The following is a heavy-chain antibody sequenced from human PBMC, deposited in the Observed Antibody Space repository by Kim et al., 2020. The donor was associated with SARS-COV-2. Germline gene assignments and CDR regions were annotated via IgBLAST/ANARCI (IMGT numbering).Heavy chain of an antibody. J-gene: IGHJ5*02. Sequence: SETLSLTCTVSGGSISSSSYYWGWIRQPPGKGLEWIGSIYYSGSTYYNPSLKSRVTISVDTSKNQFSLKLSSVTAADTAVYYCASHTWVVKVSWFDPWGQGTLVTVSS. V-gene: IGHV4-39*01. CDR3: ASHTWVVKVSWFDP. CDR1: GGSISSSSYY. CDR2: IYYSGST. D-gene: IGHD2-2*01.